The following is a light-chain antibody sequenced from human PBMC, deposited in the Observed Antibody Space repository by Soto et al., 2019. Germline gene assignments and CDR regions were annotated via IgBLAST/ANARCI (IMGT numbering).Light chain of an antibody. CDR3: QQYNSYGT. Sequence: DIQMSQSPSTLSASVGDRVTITCRASQSISSWLAWYQQKPGKAPKLLIYDVSSLERGVPSRFSGSGSGTEFTLNISSLQPDDFATYYCQQYNSYGTFGQGTKVDIK. CDR1: QSISSW. V-gene: IGKV1-5*01. J-gene: IGKJ1*01. CDR2: DVS.